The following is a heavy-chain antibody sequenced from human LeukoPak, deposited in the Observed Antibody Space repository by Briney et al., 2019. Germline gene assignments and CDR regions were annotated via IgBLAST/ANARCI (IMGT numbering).Heavy chain of an antibody. CDR1: GFTVSSNY. CDR3: ARDFPTITSWYYFDY. V-gene: IGHV3-23*01. Sequence: PGGSLRLSCAASGFTVSSNYMSWVRQAPGKGLEWVSAISGSGGSTYYADSVKGRFTISRDNSKNTLYLQMSSLRAEDTAVYYCARDFPTITSWYYFDYWGQGALVVVSS. J-gene: IGHJ4*02. CDR2: ISGSGGST. D-gene: IGHD2-2*01.